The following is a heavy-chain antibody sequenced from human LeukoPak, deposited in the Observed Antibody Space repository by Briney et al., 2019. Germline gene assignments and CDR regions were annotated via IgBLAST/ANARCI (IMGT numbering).Heavy chain of an antibody. CDR1: GFTFSSYS. CDR2: ISSSSSYI. Sequence: PGGSLRLSCAASGFTFSSYSMNWVRQAPGKGLEWVSSISSSSSYIYYADSVKGRFTISRDNAKNSLYLQMNSLRAEDTAVYYCAREVYSATEGVAFDIWGQGTMVTVSS. V-gene: IGHV3-21*01. D-gene: IGHD6-6*01. CDR3: AREVYSATEGVAFDI. J-gene: IGHJ3*02.